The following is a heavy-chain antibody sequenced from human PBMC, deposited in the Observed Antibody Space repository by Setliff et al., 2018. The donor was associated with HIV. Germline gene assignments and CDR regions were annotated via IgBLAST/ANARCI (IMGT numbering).Heavy chain of an antibody. D-gene: IGHD3-16*01. Sequence: PSVTLSLTCTVSGGSIRTGAYYWGWIRQPPGKGLEWIGSIYYDGRTFYKPSLKSRLTISVDTSKYQFSLSLNSVTAADTAVYFCARGGAVSADFDSWGQGTLVTVSS. CDR1: GGSIRTGAYY. CDR2: IYYDGRT. J-gene: IGHJ5*01. CDR3: ARGGAVSADFDS. V-gene: IGHV4-39*07.